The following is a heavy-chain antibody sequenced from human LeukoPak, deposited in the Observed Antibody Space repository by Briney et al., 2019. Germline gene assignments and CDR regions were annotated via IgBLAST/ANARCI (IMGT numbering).Heavy chain of an antibody. D-gene: IGHD3-10*02. CDR1: GFTFISYE. CDR2: ISSSGSTI. J-gene: IGHJ6*04. Sequence: GGSLRLSCAASGFTFISYEMNWVRQAPGKGLEWVSYISSSGSTIYYADSVKGRFTISRDNTKNSLYLQMNSLRAEDTAVYYCAELGITMIGGVWGKGTTVTISS. V-gene: IGHV3-48*03. CDR3: AELGITMIGGV.